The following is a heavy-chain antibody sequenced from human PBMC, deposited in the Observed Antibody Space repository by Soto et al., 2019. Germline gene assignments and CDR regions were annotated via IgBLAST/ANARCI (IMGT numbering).Heavy chain of an antibody. D-gene: IGHD6-6*01. Sequence: QVQLVQSGAEVKKPGASVKVSCKASGYTFTSYGISWVRQAPGQGLEWMGWISAYNGNTNYAQKLQGRVSMTTDTSTSKAYMELRSLRSDDTAVYYCARAFIAARPIDYYYMDVWGKGTTVTVSS. CDR1: GYTFTSYG. CDR2: ISAYNGNT. J-gene: IGHJ6*03. CDR3: ARAFIAARPIDYYYMDV. V-gene: IGHV1-18*01.